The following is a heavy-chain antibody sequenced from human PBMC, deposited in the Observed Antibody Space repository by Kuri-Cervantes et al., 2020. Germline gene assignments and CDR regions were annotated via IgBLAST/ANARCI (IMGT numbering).Heavy chain of an antibody. J-gene: IGHJ5*02. CDR3: AREGGYCSGTSCYFWFDP. D-gene: IGHD2-2*01. Sequence: GGFPRPPFATSGFTFDDYAMHWVRQAPGKGLEWVSGISWNSGSIGYADSVKGRFTISRDNAKNSLYLQMNSLRAEDTAVYYCAREGGYCSGTSCYFWFDPWGQGTLVTVSS. CDR2: ISWNSGSI. V-gene: IGHV3-9*01. CDR1: GFTFDDYA.